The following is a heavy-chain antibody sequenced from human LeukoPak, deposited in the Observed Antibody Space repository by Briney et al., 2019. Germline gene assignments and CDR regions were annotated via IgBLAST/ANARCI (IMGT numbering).Heavy chain of an antibody. V-gene: IGHV4-39*01. CDR1: GGSISSSSYY. D-gene: IGHD3-9*01. Sequence: SETLSLTCTVSGGSISSSSYYWGWIRQPPGKGLEWIGSIYYSGSTYYNPSLKGRVTISVDTSKNQFSLKLSSVTAADTAVYYCARRDLEVFSSYYYMDVWGKGTTVTVSS. CDR2: IYYSGST. J-gene: IGHJ6*03. CDR3: ARRDLEVFSSYYYMDV.